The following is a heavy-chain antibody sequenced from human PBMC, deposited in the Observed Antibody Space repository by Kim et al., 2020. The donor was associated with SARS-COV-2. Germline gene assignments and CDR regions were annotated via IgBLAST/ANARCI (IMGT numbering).Heavy chain of an antibody. CDR3: AKGSCSGGSCYWVYYYYGMDV. CDR2: ISYDGSSK. V-gene: IGHV3-30*18. D-gene: IGHD2-15*01. Sequence: GGSLRLSCAASGFTFSSYGMHWVRQAPGKGLEWVAVISYDGSSKYYADSVKGRFTISRDNSKNTLYLQMNSLRAEDTAVYYCAKGSCSGGSCYWVYYYYGMDVWGQGTTVTVSS. CDR1: GFTFSSYG. J-gene: IGHJ6*02.